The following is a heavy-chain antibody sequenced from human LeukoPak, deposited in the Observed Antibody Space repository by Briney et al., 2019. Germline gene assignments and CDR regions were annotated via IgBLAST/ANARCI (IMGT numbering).Heavy chain of an antibody. D-gene: IGHD4-17*01. CDR2: ISYDGSNK. V-gene: IGHV3-30-3*01. CDR1: GFTFSSYA. Sequence: PGGSLRLSCAASGFTFSSYAMHWVRQAPGKGLEWVAVISYDGSNKYYPDSVKGRFTISRDNSKNTLYLQMNSLRAEDTAVYYCARGGLHDYGDYFPNFDYWGQGTLVTVSS. CDR3: ARGGLHDYGDYFPNFDY. J-gene: IGHJ4*02.